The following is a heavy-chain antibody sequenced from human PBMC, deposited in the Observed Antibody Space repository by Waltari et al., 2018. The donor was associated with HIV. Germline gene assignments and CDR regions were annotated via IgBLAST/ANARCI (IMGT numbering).Heavy chain of an antibody. J-gene: IGHJ6*03. CDR2: IYPADSDT. CDR1: GYNFTTYW. Sequence: EVQLVQSGAEVKKPGESLKISCKGSGYNFTTYWVGWVRQMPGKGLGWMGIIYPADSDTRYSPSFQGQVTISADKSISTAYLQWSSLKASDTAMYYCARLSGTWNNFSYMDVWGKGTTVTVSS. V-gene: IGHV5-51*01. CDR3: ARLSGTWNNFSYMDV. D-gene: IGHD1-1*01.